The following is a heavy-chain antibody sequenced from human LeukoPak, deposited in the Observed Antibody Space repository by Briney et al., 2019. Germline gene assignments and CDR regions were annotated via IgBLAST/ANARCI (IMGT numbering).Heavy chain of an antibody. CDR1: GASFTGYY. Sequence: SETLSLTCDVYGASFTGYYWSWIRQSPGKGLEWIGEMNQRGSMNYNPSLKSRVTISVDRSKNQFSLKLSSVTAADTAVYYCASSITMTKDDAFDIWGQGTMVTVSS. J-gene: IGHJ3*02. V-gene: IGHV4-34*01. CDR2: MNQRGSM. CDR3: ASSITMTKDDAFDI. D-gene: IGHD3-22*01.